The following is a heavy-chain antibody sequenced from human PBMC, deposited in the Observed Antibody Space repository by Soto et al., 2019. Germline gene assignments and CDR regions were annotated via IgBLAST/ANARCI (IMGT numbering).Heavy chain of an antibody. CDR1: GFTFADYT. J-gene: IGHJ3*01. V-gene: IGHV3-49*03. D-gene: IGHD3-10*01. CDR3: TRDQPITP. Sequence: GGSLRLSCTGSGFTFADYTITWLRQAPGKGLEWVGFIRGKGYGGTAEYAASVKGRFTISRDDSKSIAYLQMNSLRTEDAAVYFCTRDQPITPWGQGTMVTVSS. CDR2: IRGKGYGGTA.